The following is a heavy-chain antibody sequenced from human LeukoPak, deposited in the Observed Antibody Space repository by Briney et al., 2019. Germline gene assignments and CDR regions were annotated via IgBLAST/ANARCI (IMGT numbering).Heavy chain of an antibody. Sequence: ASVKVSCKASGYTFTGYYMHWVRQAPGQGLEWMGWINPNSGGTNYAQKFQGRVTMTRDTSTSTVYMELSSLRSENTAVYYCARGRTAGIVVVVAATAVFDYWGQGTLVTVSS. CDR1: GYTFTGYY. CDR3: ARGRTAGIVVVVAATAVFDY. V-gene: IGHV1-2*02. J-gene: IGHJ4*02. CDR2: INPNSGGT. D-gene: IGHD2-15*01.